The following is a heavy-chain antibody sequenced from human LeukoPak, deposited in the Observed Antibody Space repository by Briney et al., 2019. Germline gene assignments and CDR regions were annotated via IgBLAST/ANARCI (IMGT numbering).Heavy chain of an antibody. CDR1: GFTVSSNY. D-gene: IGHD5/OR15-5a*01. CDR3: ASSVYGLDAFDI. Sequence: GGSLRLSCAASGFTVSSNYMSWVRQAPGKGLEWVSVIYSGGSTYYADSVKGRFTISRDNAKNSLYLQMNSLRAEDTAVYYCASSVYGLDAFDIWGQGTMVTVSS. CDR2: IYSGGST. V-gene: IGHV3-66*01. J-gene: IGHJ3*02.